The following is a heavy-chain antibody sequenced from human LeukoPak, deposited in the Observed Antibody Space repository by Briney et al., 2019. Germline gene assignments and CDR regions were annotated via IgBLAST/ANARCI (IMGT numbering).Heavy chain of an antibody. V-gene: IGHV4-61*05. J-gene: IGHJ4*02. Sequence: KPSETLSLTCTVSGGSISSSSYYWSWIRQPPGKGLEWIGYIYYSGNTNYNPSLKSRVTISIDTSKNQFSLKQTSVTAADTAVYYCARQSREGYNIFDYWGQGTLVTVSS. CDR3: ARQSREGYNIFDY. D-gene: IGHD5-24*01. CDR2: IYYSGNT. CDR1: GGSISSSSYY.